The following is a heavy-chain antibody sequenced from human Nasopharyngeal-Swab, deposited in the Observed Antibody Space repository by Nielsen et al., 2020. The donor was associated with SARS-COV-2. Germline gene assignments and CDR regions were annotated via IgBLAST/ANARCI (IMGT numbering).Heavy chain of an antibody. Sequence: ASVKVSCKASGYTFTDYVVHWVRQAPGQRPVCMGRINVDNGKTKYSEKFQGRVTITGDTSASISYMELSSLRSEDTAVYFCARLGAAGDFDYWGQGTLVTVSS. D-gene: IGHD6-13*01. J-gene: IGHJ4*02. V-gene: IGHV1-3*01. CDR2: INVDNGKT. CDR3: ARLGAAGDFDY. CDR1: GYTFTDYV.